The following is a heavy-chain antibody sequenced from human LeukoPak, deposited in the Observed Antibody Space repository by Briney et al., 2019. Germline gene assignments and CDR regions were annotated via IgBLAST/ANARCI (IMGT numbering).Heavy chain of an antibody. D-gene: IGHD2-15*01. CDR3: ARVAVVVAADY. V-gene: IGHV4-34*01. Sequence: SETLSLTCAVYGGSFSGYYWSWIRQPPGKGLEWIGEINHSGSTNYNPSLRSRVTISVDTSKNQFSLKLSSVTAADTAVYYCARVAVVVAADYWGQGTLVTVSS. CDR1: GGSFSGYY. J-gene: IGHJ4*02. CDR2: INHSGST.